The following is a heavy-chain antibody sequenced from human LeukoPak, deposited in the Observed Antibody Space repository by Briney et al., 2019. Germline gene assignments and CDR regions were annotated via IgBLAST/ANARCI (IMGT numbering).Heavy chain of an antibody. J-gene: IGHJ1*01. CDR1: GFTFGDYA. CDR3: TRNSGWYGLS. V-gene: IGHV3-7*03. D-gene: IGHD6-19*01. Sequence: PGGSLRLSCTASGFTFGDYAMSWFRQAPGKGLEWVANIKQDGSEKSYVDAVKGRFTISRDNAKNSLYLQMNSLRGEDTAVYYCTRNSGWYGLSWGQGTLVTVSS. CDR2: IKQDGSEK.